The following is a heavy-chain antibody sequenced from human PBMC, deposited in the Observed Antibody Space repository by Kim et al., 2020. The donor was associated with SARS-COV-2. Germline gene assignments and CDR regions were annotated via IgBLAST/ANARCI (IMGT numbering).Heavy chain of an antibody. Sequence: GGSLRLSCAASGFTFSSYWMSWVRQAPGKGLEWVANIKQDGSEKYYVDSVKGRFTISRDNAKNSLYLQMNSLRAEDTAVYYCAREFSYSSGWPDAFDIWGQGTMVTVSS. V-gene: IGHV3-7*05. J-gene: IGHJ3*02. CDR3: AREFSYSSGWPDAFDI. CDR2: IKQDGSEK. D-gene: IGHD6-19*01. CDR1: GFTFSSYW.